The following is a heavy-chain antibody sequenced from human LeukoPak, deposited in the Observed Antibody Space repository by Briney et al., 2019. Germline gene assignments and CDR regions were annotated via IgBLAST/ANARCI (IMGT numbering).Heavy chain of an antibody. CDR1: GGSISSYY. CDR2: IYHSGST. CDR3: ARGLKDSGNDYGDYVGWYFDL. D-gene: IGHD4-17*01. J-gene: IGHJ2*01. V-gene: IGHV4-59*01. Sequence: SETLSLTCTVSGGSISSYYWSWIRQPPGKGLEWIGYIYHSGSTNYNPSLKSRVTISVDTSKNQFSLKLSSVTAADTAVYYCARGLKDSGNDYGDYVGWYFDLWGRGTLVAVSS.